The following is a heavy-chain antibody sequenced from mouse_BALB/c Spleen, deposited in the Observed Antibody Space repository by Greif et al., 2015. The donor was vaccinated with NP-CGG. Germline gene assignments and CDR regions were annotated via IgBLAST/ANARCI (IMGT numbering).Heavy chain of an antibody. J-gene: IGHJ3*01. Sequence: VQLQESGAELMKPGASVKISCKATGYTFSSYWIECVKQRPGHGLEWIGEILPGSGSTNYNEKFKGKATFTADTSSNTAYMQLSSLTSEDSAVYYCARGRSSFAYWGQGTLVTVSA. CDR3: ARGRSSFAY. CDR2: ILPGSGST. CDR1: GYTFSSYW. V-gene: IGHV1-9*01.